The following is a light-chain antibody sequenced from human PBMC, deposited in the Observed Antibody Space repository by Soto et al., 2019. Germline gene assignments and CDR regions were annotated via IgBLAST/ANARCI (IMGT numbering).Light chain of an antibody. CDR1: NIGSKS. CDR2: DDG. V-gene: IGLV3-21*02. J-gene: IGLJ2*01. Sequence: SYELTQPPSVSVAPGQTARISCGGNNIGSKSVHCYQQRPGQAPVLVVSDDGDRPSAIPERFSASNSGITATLTLSRVEAGDEAAYYCQVWATPVVFGGVTTLTLL. CDR3: QVWATPVV.